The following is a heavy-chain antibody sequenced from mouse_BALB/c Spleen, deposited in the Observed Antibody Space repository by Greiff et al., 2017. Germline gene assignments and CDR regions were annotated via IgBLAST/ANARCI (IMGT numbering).Heavy chain of an antibody. CDR3: ASYGYDEEGAMDY. Sequence: EVKLQESGPELVKPGASMKISCKASGYSFTGYTMNWVKQSHGKNLEWIGLINPYNGGTSYNQKFKGKATLTVDKSSSTAYMELLSLTSEDSAVYYCASYGYDEEGAMDYWGQGTSVTVSS. CDR1: GYSFTGYT. J-gene: IGHJ4*01. CDR2: INPYNGGT. D-gene: IGHD2-2*01. V-gene: IGHV1-18*01.